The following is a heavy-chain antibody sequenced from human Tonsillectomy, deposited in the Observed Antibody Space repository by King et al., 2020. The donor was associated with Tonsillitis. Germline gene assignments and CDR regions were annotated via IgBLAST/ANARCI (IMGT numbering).Heavy chain of an antibody. Sequence: QLVQSGGGVVQPGRSLRLSCTTSGFTFSNYAMHWARQAPGKGREWGAAISYDGNKKYYGDSVKGRFTISRDESKQTLYLQMSRLRAEDTALYYCAKGSYDTTGNGPNWFDPRGQGTLVTVSS. CDR3: AKGSYDTTGNGPNWFDP. CDR1: GFTFSNYA. V-gene: IGHV3-30*18. J-gene: IGHJ5*02. CDR2: ISYDGNKK. D-gene: IGHD3-22*01.